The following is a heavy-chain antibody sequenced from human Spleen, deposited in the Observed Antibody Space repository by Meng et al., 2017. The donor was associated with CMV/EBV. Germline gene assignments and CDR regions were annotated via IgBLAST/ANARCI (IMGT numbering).Heavy chain of an antibody. CDR3: ARRLYYDRSSRFDP. CDR2: INPILEVT. J-gene: IGHJ5*02. CDR1: GGGCRSYS. D-gene: IGHD3-10*02. V-gene: IGHV1-69*02. Sequence: KTSGGGCRSYSTTGWRQAPGQGLEWMGQINPILEVTNYAQEFQGRVTITADTSTSTAYMGLSTLRAEDTAIYYCARRLYYDRSSRFDPWGQGTLVTVSS.